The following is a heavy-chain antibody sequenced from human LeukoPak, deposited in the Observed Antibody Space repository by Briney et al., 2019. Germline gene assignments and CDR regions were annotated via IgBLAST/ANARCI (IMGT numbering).Heavy chain of an antibody. D-gene: IGHD6-13*01. CDR2: IFWDDDK. V-gene: IGHV2-5*02. CDR3: AHIRTAADPFDI. J-gene: IGHJ3*02. CDR1: GFALGAPGEG. Sequence: SGPTLVNPTQTLTLTCTFSGFALGAPGEGVGWIRQPPGKAVEWLSLIFWDDDKRYSPSLKSRLTITKDTSKNQVVLTMTSMDPVDTATYYCAHIRTAADPFDIWGQGTMITVSS.